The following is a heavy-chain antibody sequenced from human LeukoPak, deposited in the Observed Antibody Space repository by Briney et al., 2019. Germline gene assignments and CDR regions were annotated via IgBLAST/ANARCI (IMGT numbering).Heavy chain of an antibody. V-gene: IGHV3-15*01. CDR2: IKSKTDGETT. J-gene: IGHJ4*02. CDR3: TTDLGTYYHGSQRLIPIDY. D-gene: IGHD3-10*01. CDR1: GFTFSSYA. Sequence: GGSLRLSCAASGFTFSSYAMSWVRQAPGKGLEWIGRIKSKTDGETTNYAEPVRGRFTISRDDSKSAVYLQMNSLKIEDTAVYYCTTDLGTYYHGSQRLIPIDYWGQGTLVTVPS.